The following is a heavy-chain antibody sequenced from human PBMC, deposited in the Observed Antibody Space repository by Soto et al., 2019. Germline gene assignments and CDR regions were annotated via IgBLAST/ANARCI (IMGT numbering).Heavy chain of an antibody. V-gene: IGHV3-74*01. J-gene: IGHJ4*02. CDR2: ISPDGSNT. CDR1: GFTFSNYL. D-gene: IGHD5-18*01. Sequence: GGALKLSCATPGFTFSNYLMHSGRPAPGKGLVWVSDISPDGSNTRYADSVKGRFTISRDNAKSTLYLQMISLRAEDTAVYYCARVAVDSYGNNYWGQGAMVTVSS. CDR3: ARVAVDSYGNNY.